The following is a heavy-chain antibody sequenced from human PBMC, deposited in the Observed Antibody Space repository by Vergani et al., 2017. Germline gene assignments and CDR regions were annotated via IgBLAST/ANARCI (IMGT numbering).Heavy chain of an antibody. Sequence: VQILQSGGGVVQPGGYLRLSCAASGFSFSSYSMNWVRQAPGKGLEGVASISGSSSYVFYRDSVEGRFTITRDNAKKSVYLQMNSLRAEDTAVYYCARGYNWNDVEAFDIWGQGTMVTVSS. CDR2: ISGSSSYV. CDR1: GFSFSSYS. V-gene: IGHV3-21*01. CDR3: ARGYNWNDVEAFDI. J-gene: IGHJ3*02. D-gene: IGHD1-1*01.